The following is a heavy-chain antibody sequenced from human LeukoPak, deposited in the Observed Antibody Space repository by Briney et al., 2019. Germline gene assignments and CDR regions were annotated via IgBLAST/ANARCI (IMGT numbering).Heavy chain of an antibody. D-gene: IGHD2/OR15-2a*01. CDR1: GGSISSSNW. CDR3: ARAWYSHSTFDH. Sequence: SGTLSLTCAVSGGSISSSNWWSWVRQPPGKGLEWIGEIYHSGSTNYNPSLKSRVTISVDKSKNQFSLKLSAATAADTAVYYCARAWYSHSTFDHWGQGTLVTVSS. J-gene: IGHJ4*02. V-gene: IGHV4-4*02. CDR2: IYHSGST.